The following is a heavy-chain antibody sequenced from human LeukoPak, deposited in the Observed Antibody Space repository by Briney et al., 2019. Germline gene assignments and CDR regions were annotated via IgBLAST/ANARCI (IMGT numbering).Heavy chain of an antibody. Sequence: GGSLRLSCAASEFNFGVNYMSWLRQAPGKRPEWISYISANGGDIAYADSVKGRFTISRDNAKNSLHLQMNRLRIEDTAVYHCVRHSGRAGGQWGQGTLIAVSS. V-gene: IGHV3-11*01. CDR1: EFNFGVNY. CDR3: VRHSGRAGGQ. D-gene: IGHD3-10*01. CDR2: ISANGGDI. J-gene: IGHJ4*02.